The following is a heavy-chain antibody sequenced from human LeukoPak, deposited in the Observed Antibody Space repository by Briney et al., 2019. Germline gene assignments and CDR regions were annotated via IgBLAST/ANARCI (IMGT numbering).Heavy chain of an antibody. J-gene: IGHJ5*02. D-gene: IGHD3-16*01. CDR3: AAGGASAP. CDR2: ISPGDSGI. V-gene: IGHV5-51*01. CDR1: GYSFTNFW. Sequence: GESLKISCKGSGYSFTNFWIGWVRQLPGKGLEWMGVISPGDSGIRYSPSFQGQVTISVDKSISTAYLQWSSLKASDSAMYYCAAGGASAPWGQGTLVTVSS.